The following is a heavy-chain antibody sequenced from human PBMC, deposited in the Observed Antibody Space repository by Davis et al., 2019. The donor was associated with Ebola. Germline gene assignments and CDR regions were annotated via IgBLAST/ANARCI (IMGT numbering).Heavy chain of an antibody. CDR1: GFTFSGSA. V-gene: IGHV3-73*01. D-gene: IGHD4-23*01. Sequence: PSETLSLTCAASGFTFSGSAMHWVRQASGKGLEWVGRIRSKANSYATAYAASVKGRFTISRDDSKNTAYLQMNSLKTEDTAVYYCTSPVGTADYWGQGTLVTVSS. CDR2: IRSKANSYAT. CDR3: TSPVGTADY. J-gene: IGHJ4*02.